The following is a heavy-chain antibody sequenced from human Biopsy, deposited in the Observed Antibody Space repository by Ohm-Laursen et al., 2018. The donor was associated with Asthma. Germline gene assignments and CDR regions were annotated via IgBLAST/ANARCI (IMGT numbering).Heavy chain of an antibody. V-gene: IGHV4-34*01. CDR2: IDQSGYT. CDR1: GGYLTGHY. J-gene: IGHJ5*02. D-gene: IGHD1-20*01. Sequence: TLSLTCTVYGGYLTGHYWNWIRQPPGKGLEWIGEIDQSGYTNYNPSLKSRVTISADTSKNQFHLNLSSVTATDTAVYFCARAAITGIRGWFDPWGQGTQVTVSS. CDR3: ARAAITGIRGWFDP.